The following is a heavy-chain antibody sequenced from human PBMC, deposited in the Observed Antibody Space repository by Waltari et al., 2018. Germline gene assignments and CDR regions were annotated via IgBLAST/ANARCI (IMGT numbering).Heavy chain of an antibody. J-gene: IGHJ4*02. CDR2: IYYSGST. V-gene: IGHV4-59*11. D-gene: IGHD5-12*01. CDR3: ARDHLWLRFFDY. Sequence: QVQLQESGPGLVKPSETLSLTCTVPGGSISSHYWTWLRQPPGKGLEWIGYIYYSGSTNYNPSLKSRVTISVDTSKNQFSLKLSSVTAADTAVYYCARDHLWLRFFDYWGQGTLVTVSS. CDR1: GGSISSHY.